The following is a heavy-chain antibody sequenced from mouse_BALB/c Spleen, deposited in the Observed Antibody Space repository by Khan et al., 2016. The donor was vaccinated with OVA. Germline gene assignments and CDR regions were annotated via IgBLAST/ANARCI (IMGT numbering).Heavy chain of an antibody. D-gene: IGHD3-2*01. CDR1: GYTFTNYV. J-gene: IGHJ3*01. V-gene: IGHV1S136*01. CDR3: AREASDRDFSFAY. CDR2: INPHNDGT. Sequence: VQLKQSGPELVKPGASVKMSCKASGYTFTNYVTHWVKQKPGQGLEWIGYINPHNDGTRFHEKFKGKATLTSDKSSSTAYMELSSLTSEDSAVYYCAREASDRDFSFAYWGRGTLVTVSA.